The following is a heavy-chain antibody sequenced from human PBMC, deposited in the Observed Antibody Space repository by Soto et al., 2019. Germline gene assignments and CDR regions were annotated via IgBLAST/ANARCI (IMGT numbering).Heavy chain of an antibody. V-gene: IGHV1-18*01. Sequence: ASVKVSCKASGGTFSSYAISWVRQAPGQGLEWMGGIIPYNGTANYAQKLQGRVTMTTDTSTSTAYMELRSLRSDDTAVYYCAREEHDILTGYYKDYWGQGTLVTVSS. CDR3: AREEHDILTGYYKDY. D-gene: IGHD3-9*01. J-gene: IGHJ4*02. CDR2: IIPYNGTA. CDR1: GGTFSSYA.